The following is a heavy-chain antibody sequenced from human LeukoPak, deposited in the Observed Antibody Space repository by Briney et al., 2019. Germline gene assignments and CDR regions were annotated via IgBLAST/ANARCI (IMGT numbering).Heavy chain of an antibody. J-gene: IGHJ4*02. CDR2: IYYSGST. CDR3: ARTSSTVATFVYFDY. V-gene: IGHV4-59*01. CDR1: GGSINNYY. Sequence: SETLSLTCTVSGGSINNYYWTWIRKPPGKGLEWIGYIYYSGSTNYNPSLKSRVTISVDTSKNQLSLKLSSVTAADTAVYYCARTSSTVATFVYFDYWGQGTLVTVSS. D-gene: IGHD1-1*01.